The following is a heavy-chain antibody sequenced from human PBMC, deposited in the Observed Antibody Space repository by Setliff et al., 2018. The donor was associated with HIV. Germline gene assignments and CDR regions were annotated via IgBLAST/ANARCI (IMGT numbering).Heavy chain of an antibody. CDR2: INDSGST. V-gene: IGHV4-34*01. CDR1: GGSFSGYY. Sequence: LSLTCAVYGGSFSGYYWSWIRQPPGKGLEWIGEINDSGSTNNNPYLKSRVAMSVDTSKNQFSLKLSSVTAADTAVYYCARDLRGDSVPATAAKSFDIWGQGTLVTVSS. D-gene: IGHD2-21*02. J-gene: IGHJ3*02. CDR3: ARDLRGDSVPATAAKSFDI.